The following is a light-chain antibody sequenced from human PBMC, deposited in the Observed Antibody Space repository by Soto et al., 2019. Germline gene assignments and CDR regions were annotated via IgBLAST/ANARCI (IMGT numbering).Light chain of an antibody. Sequence: QSALTQPPSASGSPGQSVTISCTGTSSDVGAYNYVSWYQQHAGKAPKLVIYEVTKRPSGVPDRFSGSKSANTASLTVSGLQAEDEADYSSTSFASTKTGVFGDGTTLTVL. CDR1: SSDVGAYNY. V-gene: IGLV2-8*01. CDR2: EVT. CDR3: TSFASTKTGV. J-gene: IGLJ3*02.